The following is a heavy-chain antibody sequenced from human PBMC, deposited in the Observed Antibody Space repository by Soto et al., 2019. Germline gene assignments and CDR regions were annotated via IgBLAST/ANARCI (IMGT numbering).Heavy chain of an antibody. CDR2: IYYSGST. D-gene: IGHD6-19*01. CDR1: GGSISSYY. V-gene: IGHV4-59*01. Sequence: PSETLSLTCTVSGGSISSYYWSWIRQPPGKGPEWIGYIYYSGSTNYNPSLKSRVTISVDTSKNQFSLKLSSVTAADTAVYYCARVSSDSSGWLGDYYYGMDVWGQGTTVTVSS. J-gene: IGHJ6*02. CDR3: ARVSSDSSGWLGDYYYGMDV.